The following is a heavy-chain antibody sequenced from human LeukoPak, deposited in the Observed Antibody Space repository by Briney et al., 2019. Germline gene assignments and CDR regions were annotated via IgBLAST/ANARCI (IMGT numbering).Heavy chain of an antibody. V-gene: IGHV3-30*01. CDR3: ARDRSPRKECWSGYYVGY. Sequence: RGSLRLSCAASGFTLSSYAMHWVRQAPREGLEWVAVISYDGSNKYYAHPVKGRFPNSRDNPKNTRYLQMNCLRAEDTALYKFARDRSPRKECWSGYYVGYWGQGTLVTVSS. CDR2: ISYDGSNK. D-gene: IGHD3-3*01. CDR1: GFTLSSYA. J-gene: IGHJ4*02.